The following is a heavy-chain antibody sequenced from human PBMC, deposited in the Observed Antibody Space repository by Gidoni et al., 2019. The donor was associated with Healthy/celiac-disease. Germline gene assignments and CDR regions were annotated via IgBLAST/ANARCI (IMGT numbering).Heavy chain of an antibody. CDR1: GYSFTSYW. CDR3: ASYDRGATFFDY. Sequence: EVQLVQSGAEVKKPGESLRISCKGSGYSFTSYWISWVRQMPGKGLEWMGRIDPSDSYTNYSPSFQGHVTISADKSISTAYLQWSSLKASDTAMYYCASYDRGATFFDYWGQGTLVTVSS. CDR2: IDPSDSYT. J-gene: IGHJ4*02. D-gene: IGHD3-16*01. V-gene: IGHV5-10-1*03.